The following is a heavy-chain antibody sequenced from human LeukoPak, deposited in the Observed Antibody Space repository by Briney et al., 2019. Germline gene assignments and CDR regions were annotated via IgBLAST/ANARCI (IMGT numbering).Heavy chain of an antibody. CDR2: ISWNGGNI. V-gene: IGHV3-9*01. J-gene: IGHJ6*02. Sequence: GGSLRLSCAACGFPFDDYAMHWVRQRPGKGLEWVSGISWNGGNIGYGDSVKGRFIISRDKAKNSLYLQMNSLRVEDTALYYCTKDMGTGMTYYYGMNVWGQGTTVTVSS. CDR1: GFPFDDYA. D-gene: IGHD1-1*01. CDR3: TKDMGTGMTYYYGMNV.